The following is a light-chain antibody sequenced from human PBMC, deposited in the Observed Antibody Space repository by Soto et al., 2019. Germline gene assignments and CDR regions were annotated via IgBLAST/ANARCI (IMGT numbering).Light chain of an antibody. CDR2: KAS. J-gene: IGKJ1*01. CDR1: QSISSW. Sequence: DIQMTQSPSTLSASVGDRVTITCRASQSISSWLAWYQQKPGKAPKVLIYKASNLQSGVPSRFSGSVSGTDSTLTISSLQPDDCATYYCQQCNSYPPTFGQGTTVDIK. V-gene: IGKV1-5*03. CDR3: QQCNSYPPT.